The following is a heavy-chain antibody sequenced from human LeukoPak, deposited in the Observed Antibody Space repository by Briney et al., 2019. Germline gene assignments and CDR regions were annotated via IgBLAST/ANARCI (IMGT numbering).Heavy chain of an antibody. Sequence: PSETLSLTCTVSGFSISSGYYWAWIRQPPGKGLEWIGSIYYSGSTYYNPSLKSRVTISVDTSKNQFSLKLSSVTAADTAVYYCARFPSYFTMVRGVISAIDYWGQGTLVTVSS. CDR2: IYYSGST. CDR1: GFSISSGYY. V-gene: IGHV4-38-2*02. D-gene: IGHD3-10*01. J-gene: IGHJ4*02. CDR3: ARFPSYFTMVRGVISAIDY.